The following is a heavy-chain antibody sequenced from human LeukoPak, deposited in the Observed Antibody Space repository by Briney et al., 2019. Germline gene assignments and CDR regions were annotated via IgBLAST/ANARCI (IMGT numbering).Heavy chain of an antibody. CDR3: AREAGIVALDY. CDR1: GFTFSSYI. CDR2: ISSSSYI. D-gene: IGHD1-26*01. J-gene: IGHJ4*02. Sequence: GGSLRLSCAASGFTFSSYIMNWVRQAPGKGLEWVSSISSSSYIYYADSVKGRFTISRDNAKNSLYLQMNSLRAEDTAVYYCAREAGIVALDYWGQGTLVTVSS. V-gene: IGHV3-21*04.